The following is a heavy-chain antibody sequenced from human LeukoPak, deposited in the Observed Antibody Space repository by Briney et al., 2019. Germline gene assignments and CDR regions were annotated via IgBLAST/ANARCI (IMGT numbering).Heavy chain of an antibody. V-gene: IGHV4-61*02. J-gene: IGHJ5*02. CDR1: GGSISSGSYY. Sequence: PSETLSLTCTVSGGSISSGSYYWSWIRQPAGKGLEWIGRIYTSGSTNYNPSLKSRVTISVDTSKNQFSLKLSSATAADTAVYYCARGRGYNWFDPWGQGTLVTVSS. D-gene: IGHD3-10*01. CDR2: IYTSGST. CDR3: ARGRGYNWFDP.